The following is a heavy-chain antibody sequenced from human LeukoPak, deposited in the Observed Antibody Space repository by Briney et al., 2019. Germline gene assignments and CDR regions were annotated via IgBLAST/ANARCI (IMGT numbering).Heavy chain of an antibody. CDR3: ARGGLSYGFDV. Sequence: GGSLGLSCIASGFTISPYYMGWARQAPGKGLEWVANIDKDAIEKYYVDSVKGRFTISRDNAKNSLRLEMNSLGVEDTAVYYCARGGLSYGFDVWGPGTMVTVSS. CDR1: GFTISPYY. CDR2: IDKDAIEK. D-gene: IGHD4/OR15-4a*01. V-gene: IGHV3-7*01. J-gene: IGHJ3*01.